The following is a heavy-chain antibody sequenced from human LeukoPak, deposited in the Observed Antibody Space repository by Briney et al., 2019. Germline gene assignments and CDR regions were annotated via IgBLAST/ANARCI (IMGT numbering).Heavy chain of an antibody. J-gene: IGHJ4*02. CDR1: GFTVSSNY. D-gene: IGHD2-21*01. V-gene: IGHV3-53*01. CDR2: IYSGGSS. CDR3: ARAVALVSPIDY. Sequence: PGGSLRLSSAASGFTVSSNYMSWVRQAPGKGLEWVSVIYSGGSSYYADSVKGRFTISRDNSKNTLYLQMNSLRAEDTAVYYCARAVALVSPIDYWGQGTLVTVSS.